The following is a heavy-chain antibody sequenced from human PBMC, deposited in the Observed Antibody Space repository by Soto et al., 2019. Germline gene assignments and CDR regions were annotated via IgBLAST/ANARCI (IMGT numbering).Heavy chain of an antibody. V-gene: IGHV3-33*01. CDR1: GFDFSNYG. CDR3: ARWRGYTGNDPYYFDY. CDR2: IWYDGSNK. Sequence: QVQLVEAGGGVAQPGTSLRLSCAASGFDFSNYGFHWARQAPGKGLEWVSLIWYDGSNKYYADSVKGGFTISRDNSKNTLYLQMSSLRGEDTGVYYCARWRGYTGNDPYYFDYWGQGTLVTVSS. J-gene: IGHJ4*02. D-gene: IGHD5-12*01.